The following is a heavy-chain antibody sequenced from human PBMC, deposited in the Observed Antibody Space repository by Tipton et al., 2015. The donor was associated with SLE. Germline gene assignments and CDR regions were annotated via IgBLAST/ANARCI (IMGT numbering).Heavy chain of an antibody. CDR2: VHSSGST. CDR1: GVSVTNYY. Sequence: TLSLTCTVSGVSVTNYYWSWIRQPPGKRLEWIGHVHSSGSTFYNPSLKSRVTISMDTSKNQVSLRMTSVTAADTAVYYCAASGYNFLSWFDPWGQGTPVTVSS. V-gene: IGHV4-59*02. CDR3: AASGYNFLSWFDP. D-gene: IGHD5-24*01. J-gene: IGHJ5*02.